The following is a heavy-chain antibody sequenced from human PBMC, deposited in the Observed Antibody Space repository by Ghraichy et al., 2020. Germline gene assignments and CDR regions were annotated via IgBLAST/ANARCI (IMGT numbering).Heavy chain of an antibody. D-gene: IGHD6-13*01. CDR3: ARERRAAAQSKAYNWFDP. CDR2: INHSGST. CDR1: GGSFSGYY. V-gene: IGHV4-34*01. J-gene: IGHJ5*02. Sequence: SQTLSLTCAVYGGSFSGYYWSWIRQPPGKGLEWIGEINHSGSTNYNPSLKSRVTISVDTSKNHFSLKLSSVTAADTAVYYCARERRAAAQSKAYNWFDPWGQGTLVTVSS.